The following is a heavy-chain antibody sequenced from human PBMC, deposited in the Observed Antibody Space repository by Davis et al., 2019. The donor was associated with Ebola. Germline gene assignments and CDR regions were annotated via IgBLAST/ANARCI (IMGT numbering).Heavy chain of an antibody. CDR3: ARGDRRILWFGRNLDY. V-gene: IGHV4-34*01. CDR1: GGSFSGYY. J-gene: IGHJ4*02. Sequence: MPSETLSLTCAVYGGSFSGYYWSWIRQPPGKGLEWIGEINHSGSTNYNPSLKSRVTISVDTSKNQFSLKLSSVTAADTAVYYCARGDRRILWFGRNLDYWGQGTLVTVSS. D-gene: IGHD3-10*01. CDR2: INHSGST.